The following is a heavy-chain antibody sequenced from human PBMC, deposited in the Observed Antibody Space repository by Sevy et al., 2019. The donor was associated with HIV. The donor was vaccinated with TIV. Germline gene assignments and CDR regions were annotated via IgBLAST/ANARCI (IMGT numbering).Heavy chain of an antibody. CDR3: AKDVYDSSGYYPMGAFDI. CDR2: VSGSGATT. D-gene: IGHD3-22*01. CDR1: GFTFVTYA. Sequence: GGSLRLSCAASGFTFVTYAMNWVRQAPGKGLEWVSGVSGSGATTLCADSVKGRFSISRDNSKNTLYLQINSLRAEDTAVYYCAKDVYDSSGYYPMGAFDIWGQGTMVTVSS. V-gene: IGHV3-23*01. J-gene: IGHJ3*02.